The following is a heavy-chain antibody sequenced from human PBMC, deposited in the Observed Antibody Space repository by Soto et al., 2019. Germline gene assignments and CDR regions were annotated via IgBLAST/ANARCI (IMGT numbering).Heavy chain of an antibody. V-gene: IGHV4-34*01. CDR3: AMQTTPYYYYYYMDV. Sequence: SETLSLTCAVYGGSFSGYYWSWIRQPPGKGLEWIGEINHSGSTNYNPSLKSRVTISVDTSKNQFSLKLSSVTAADTAVYYCAMQTTPYYYYYYMDVWGKWTTVTVSS. CDR2: INHSGST. CDR1: GGSFSGYY. J-gene: IGHJ6*03. D-gene: IGHD4-4*01.